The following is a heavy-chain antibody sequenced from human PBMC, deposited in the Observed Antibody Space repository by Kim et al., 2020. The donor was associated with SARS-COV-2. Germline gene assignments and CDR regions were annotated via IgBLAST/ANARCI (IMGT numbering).Heavy chain of an antibody. V-gene: IGHV4-39*01. J-gene: IGHJ3*02. CDR3: ERRGKSYRDHNHYAFD. CDR2: IYYTGKT. Sequence: SETLSLTCSVSGGPISNTDYFWAWIRQSPGRGLEWIGSIYYTGKTYYNPSLKSRVTISVDTSKSLFPLRLTSVTAADTAVYYCERRGKSYRDHNHYAFD. CDR1: GGPISNTDYF. D-gene: IGHD4-17*01.